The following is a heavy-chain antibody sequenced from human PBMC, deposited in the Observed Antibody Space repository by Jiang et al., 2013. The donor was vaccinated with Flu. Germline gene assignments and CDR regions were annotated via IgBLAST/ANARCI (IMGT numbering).Heavy chain of an antibody. CDR2: IYPGDSDT. V-gene: IGHV5-51*01. D-gene: IGHD6-19*01. CDR3: ARHSEGPGLNPLDY. CDR1: GYSFPRFW. J-gene: IGHJ4*02. Sequence: SLKISCKGSGYSFPRFWIGWVRQMPGKGLEWMGIIYPGDSDTRYSPSFQGQVTISADKSISTAYLQWSSLKASDTAMYYCARHSEGPGLNPLDYWGQGTLVTVSS.